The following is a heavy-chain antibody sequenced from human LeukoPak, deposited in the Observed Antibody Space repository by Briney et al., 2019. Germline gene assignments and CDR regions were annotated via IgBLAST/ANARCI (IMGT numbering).Heavy chain of an antibody. V-gene: IGHV3-30*04. CDR2: ISYDGSNK. D-gene: IGHD5-18*01. CDR3: AKRIQSAMAMGY. CDR1: GFTFSSYA. Sequence: GGSLRLSCAASGFTFSSYAMHWVRQAPGKGLEWVAVISYDGSNKYYADSVKGRFTISRDNSKNTMYLQMNSLRAEDTAVYYCAKRIQSAMAMGYWGQGTLVTVSS. J-gene: IGHJ4*02.